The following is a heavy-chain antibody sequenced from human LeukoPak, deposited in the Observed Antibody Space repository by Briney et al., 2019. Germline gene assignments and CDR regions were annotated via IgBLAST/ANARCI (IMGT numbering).Heavy chain of an antibody. CDR2: IYYSGTT. CDR1: GGSMDSFY. D-gene: IGHD3-10*01. V-gene: IGHV4-59*01. J-gene: IGHJ6*04. CDR3: ARLARLTLIRGVTGYHSLDV. Sequence: SETLSLTCSVSGGSMDSFYWSWIRQSPGGGLEWIGYIYYSGTTNYNPSLRSRLTISVDTSKNQFSLRLSSVTAAGTALYYCARLARLTLIRGVTGYHSLDVWGKGTKVTVSS.